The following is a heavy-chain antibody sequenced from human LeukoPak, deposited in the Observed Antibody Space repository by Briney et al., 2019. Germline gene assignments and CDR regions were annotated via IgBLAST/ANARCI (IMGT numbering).Heavy chain of an antibody. D-gene: IGHD6-13*01. Sequence: GGSLRLSCAASGFSFSSYGMHWVSQAPGKGLEWVTFIRYDGSNKYYADSVKGRFTISRDNSKNTLYLQMNSLRTEDTAVYYCAKDSSGSSWYWDYWGQGTLVTVSS. V-gene: IGHV3-30*02. CDR2: IRYDGSNK. CDR3: AKDSSGSSWYWDY. CDR1: GFSFSSYG. J-gene: IGHJ4*02.